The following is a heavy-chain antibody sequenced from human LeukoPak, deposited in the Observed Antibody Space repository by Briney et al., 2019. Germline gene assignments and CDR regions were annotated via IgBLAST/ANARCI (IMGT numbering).Heavy chain of an antibody. CDR1: GFTFDDYG. V-gene: IGHV3-20*04. CDR2: ISWNGGST. D-gene: IGHD2-2*01. Sequence: PGGSLRLSCAASGFTFDDYGMSWVRQAPGKGLEWVSGISWNGGSTGYADSVKGRFTISRDNAKNSLYLQMNSLRAEDTALYYCARGYCSSTSCYFDYWGQGTLVTVSS. J-gene: IGHJ4*02. CDR3: ARGYCSSTSCYFDY.